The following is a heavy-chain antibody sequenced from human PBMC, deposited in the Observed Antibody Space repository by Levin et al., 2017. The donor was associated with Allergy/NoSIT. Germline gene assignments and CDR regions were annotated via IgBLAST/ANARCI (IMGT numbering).Heavy chain of an antibody. J-gene: IGHJ4*02. CDR3: AKGPRGGNSGYDSYFFDC. D-gene: IGHD5-12*01. Sequence: PGGSLRLSCAASGFTFSTYAMSWVRRAPGKGLEWVSAISGSGGVSYYADSVKGRFTISRDNSKNTLYLELISLRAEDTAIYYCAKGPRGGNSGYDSYFFDCWGQGTLVTVSS. CDR2: ISGSGGVS. V-gene: IGHV3-23*01. CDR1: GFTFSTYA.